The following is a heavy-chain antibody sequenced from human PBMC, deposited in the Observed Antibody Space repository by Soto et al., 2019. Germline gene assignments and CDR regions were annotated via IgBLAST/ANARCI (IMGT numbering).Heavy chain of an antibody. CDR2: IYYSGST. J-gene: IGHJ6*02. Sequence: SSVTLCVTCTVAGGSISGSRYYWGWIRQPPGKGLEWIGSIYYSGSTYYNPSLKSRVTISVDTSKNQFSLKLSSVTAADTAVYYCARCIRVKGSSGWYIYGMDVWGQGTTVTVSS. D-gene: IGHD6-19*01. CDR3: ARCIRVKGSSGWYIYGMDV. CDR1: GGSISGSRYY. V-gene: IGHV4-39*01.